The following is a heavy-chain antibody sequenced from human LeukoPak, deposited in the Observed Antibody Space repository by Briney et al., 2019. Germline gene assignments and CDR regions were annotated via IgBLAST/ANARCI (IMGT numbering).Heavy chain of an antibody. CDR2: MSYSGNT. D-gene: IGHD1-14*01. CDR3: ASHTRAAPGNFDY. Sequence: SETLSLTCTVSGGSISIYYWNWIRQPPGKGLEWIGYMSYSGNTNYSPSLKSRVTISVDTFKNQFSLKLSSVTAADTAVYYCASHTRAAPGNFDYWGQGTLVTVSS. J-gene: IGHJ4*02. CDR1: GGSISIYY. V-gene: IGHV4-59*08.